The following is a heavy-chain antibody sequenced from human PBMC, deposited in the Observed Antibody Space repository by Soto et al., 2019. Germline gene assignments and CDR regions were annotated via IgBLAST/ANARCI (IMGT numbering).Heavy chain of an antibody. CDR3: AREVVETSSLWFDP. V-gene: IGHV1-8*01. D-gene: IGHD6-6*01. J-gene: IGHJ5*02. CDR2: MNTNTNTT. Sequence: ASVKVSCKDSGYTFTNNDINWVRQAPGQGLEWIGWMNTNTNTTDSAEVFEGRVSLTLDTSISTAYMQLNSLKIDDTAIYYCAREVVETSSLWFDPWGPGILVTVSS. CDR1: GYTFTNND.